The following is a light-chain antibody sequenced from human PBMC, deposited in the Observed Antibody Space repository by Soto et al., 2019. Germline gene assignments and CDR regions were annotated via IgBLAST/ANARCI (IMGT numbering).Light chain of an antibody. CDR3: QQYMSYS. J-gene: IGKJ1*01. CDR2: HAS. V-gene: IGKV1-5*01. CDR1: QSISNW. Sequence: DIQMTQSPSTLPASVGDRVTITCRASQSISNWLAWYQQKQGTAPKLLIYHASTLESGVPSRFSGSGSGTEFTLTISSLQPDDFATYYCQQYMSYSFGQGTKVEIK.